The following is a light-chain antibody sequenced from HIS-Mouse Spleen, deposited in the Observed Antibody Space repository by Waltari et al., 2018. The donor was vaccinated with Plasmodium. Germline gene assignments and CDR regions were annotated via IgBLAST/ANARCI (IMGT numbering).Light chain of an antibody. CDR3: CSYGGSDTGV. V-gene: IGLV2-11*01. J-gene: IGLJ2*01. CDR1: TSYLGGYNY. Sequence: QSALPQPRSVSGSPGPSVTISCTATTSYLGGYNYVSWYQQHPGKDPKLMICDVSKRPSGVPARVSGCKSGNAACLTTSGLQAAEEADYYCCSYGGSDTGVFGGGTKLTVL. CDR2: DVS.